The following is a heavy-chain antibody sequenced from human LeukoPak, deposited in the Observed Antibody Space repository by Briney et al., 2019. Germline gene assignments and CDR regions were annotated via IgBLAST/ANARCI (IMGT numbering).Heavy chain of an antibody. D-gene: IGHD3-16*02. V-gene: IGHV3-30*04. J-gene: IGHJ4*02. CDR2: ISYDGSNK. CDR1: GFTFSSYA. CDR3: ARAVIGPDY. Sequence: GGSLRLSCAASGFTFSSYAMHWVRQAPGKGLEWVAVISYDGSNKYYADSVKGRFTIPRDNSKNTLYLQMNSLRAEDTAVYYCARAVIGPDYWGQGTLVTVSS.